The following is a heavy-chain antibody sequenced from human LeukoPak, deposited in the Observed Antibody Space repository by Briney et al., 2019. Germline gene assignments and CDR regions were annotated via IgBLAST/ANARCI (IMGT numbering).Heavy chain of an antibody. V-gene: IGHV3-30*18. D-gene: IGHD5-24*01. CDR3: AKTAGRRAGIDY. CDR1: GFTFSSYG. CDR2: ISYGGSNK. Sequence: GRSLRLSCAASGFTFSSYGMHWVRQAPGKGLEWVAVISYGGSNKYYADSVKGRFTISRDNSKNTLYLQMNSLRAEDTAVYYCAKTAGRRAGIDYWGQGTLVTVSS. J-gene: IGHJ4*02.